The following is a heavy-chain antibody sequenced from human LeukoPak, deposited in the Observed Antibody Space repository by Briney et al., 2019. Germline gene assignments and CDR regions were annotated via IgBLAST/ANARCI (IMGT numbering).Heavy chain of an antibody. CDR3: ARDLGDSSENWFDP. J-gene: IGHJ5*02. V-gene: IGHV4-59*01. D-gene: IGHD3-22*01. CDR1: GGSISSYY. CDR2: IYYSGST. Sequence: SETLSLTCTVSGGSISSYYWSWLRQPPGKGLEWIGYIYYSGSTNYNPSLKSRVTISVDTSKNQFSLKLSSVTAADTAVYYCARDLGDSSENWFDPWGQGTLVTVSS.